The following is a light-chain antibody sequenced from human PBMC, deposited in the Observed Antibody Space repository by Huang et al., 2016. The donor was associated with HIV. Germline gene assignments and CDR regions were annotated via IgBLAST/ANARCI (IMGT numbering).Light chain of an antibody. CDR2: GSS. CDR3: HQYNNWLLS. J-gene: IGKJ4*01. V-gene: IGKV3-15*01. CDR1: RSVSTN. Sequence: EIVMTQSPATLSVSPGQRVTLSCRANRSVSTNLAWSQQRHGQAPRLLIYGSSTRAPCIPARFSGSGSGTDFSLTISSLQSEDFALYYCHQYNNWLLSFGGGTRV.